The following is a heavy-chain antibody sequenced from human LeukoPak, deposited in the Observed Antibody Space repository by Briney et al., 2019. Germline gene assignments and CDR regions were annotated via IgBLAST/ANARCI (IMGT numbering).Heavy chain of an antibody. J-gene: IGHJ4*02. CDR2: INPRGGST. CDR1: GYTFTSYY. D-gene: IGHD6-25*01. Sequence: ASVKVSCKASGYTFTSYYMHWMRQAPGQGPEWMGIINPRGGSTDYAQKFQGRITMTSDTSTSTVYRELNSLRSDETAVYFCARVGGAAATADDWGQGTLVTVSS. V-gene: IGHV1-46*01. CDR3: ARVGGAAATADD.